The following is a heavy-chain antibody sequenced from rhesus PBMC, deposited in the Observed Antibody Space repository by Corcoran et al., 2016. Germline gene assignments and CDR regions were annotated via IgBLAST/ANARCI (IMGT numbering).Heavy chain of an antibody. CDR3: TKDLESSYYGDY. CDR1: GFTFSNYP. V-gene: IGHV3-103*01. D-gene: IGHD3-16*01. Sequence: EVQLVESGGGLAKPGGSLRLSCAASGFTFSNYPMHWVRQAPGKGLEWVSAISSCGSTYYADAVKGRVTISRDNSKNTLSLQMNSLRAEDTAVYYCTKDLESSYYGDYWGQGVLVTVSS. CDR2: ISSCGST. J-gene: IGHJ4*01.